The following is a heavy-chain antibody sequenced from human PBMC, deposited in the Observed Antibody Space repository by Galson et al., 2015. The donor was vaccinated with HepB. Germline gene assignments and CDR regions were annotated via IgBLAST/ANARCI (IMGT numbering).Heavy chain of an antibody. Sequence: SVKVSCKASGYIFSDYCIHWVRQAPGQGLEWMGWINPNSGGTNYAQKFQDRVAMTRDTSINTAYMEVSGLKSDDTAVYYCARTYSCTSSYYMDVWGKGTTVTVSS. J-gene: IGHJ6*03. CDR3: ARTYSCTSSYYMDV. D-gene: IGHD2-15*01. CDR2: INPNSGGT. CDR1: GYIFSDYC. V-gene: IGHV1-2*02.